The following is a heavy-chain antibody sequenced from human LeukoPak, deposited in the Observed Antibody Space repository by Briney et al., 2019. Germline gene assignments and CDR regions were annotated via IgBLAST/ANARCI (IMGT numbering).Heavy chain of an antibody. V-gene: IGHV4-59*07. CDR1: GRSISNYY. Sequence: PSDTLSLTCTVSGRSISNYYWSWIRQPPGKALQWIGYIYYTGTNKYNPSLKSRATIPLDTSKNQFSLKLTSVTAADTALFFCARGYDIVVWGQGATVTVSS. J-gene: IGHJ6*02. CDR3: ARGYDIVV. CDR2: IYYTGTN.